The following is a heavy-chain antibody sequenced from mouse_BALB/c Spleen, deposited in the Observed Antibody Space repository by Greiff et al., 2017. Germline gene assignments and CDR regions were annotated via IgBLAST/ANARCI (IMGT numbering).Heavy chain of an antibody. V-gene: IGHV5-6-4*01. D-gene: IGHD1-1*01. CDR3: TRSPYYGSSPYWYFDV. Sequence: EVKLMESGGGLVKPGGSLKLSCAASGFTFSSYTMSWVRQTPEKRLEWVATISSGGSYTYYPDSVKGRFTISRDNAKNTLYLQMSSLKSEDTAMYYCTRSPYYGSSPYWYFDVWGAGTTVTVSS. CDR1: GFTFSSYT. CDR2: ISSGGSYT. J-gene: IGHJ1*01.